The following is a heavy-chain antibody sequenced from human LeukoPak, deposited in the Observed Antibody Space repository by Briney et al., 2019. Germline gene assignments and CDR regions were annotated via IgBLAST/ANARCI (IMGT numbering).Heavy chain of an antibody. J-gene: IGHJ3*02. CDR2: IYSGGST. CDR3: AREKVEMGAFDI. V-gene: IGHV3-53*01. D-gene: IGHD5-24*01. Sequence: GGSLRLFCAAAGFTFRSYWMSWVRQAPGKGLEWVSVIYSGGSTYYADSVKGRFTISRDNSKNTLYLQMNSLRAEDTAVYYCAREKVEMGAFDIWGQGTMVTVSS. CDR1: GFTFRSYW.